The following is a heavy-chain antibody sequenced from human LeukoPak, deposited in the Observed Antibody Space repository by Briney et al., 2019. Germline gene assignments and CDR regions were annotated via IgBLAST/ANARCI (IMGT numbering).Heavy chain of an antibody. CDR2: INHSGYT. CDR3: SRQVVGNDY. V-gene: IGHV4-34*01. Sequence: SSETLSLTCAFYGESSFSNYYWSWIRQTPGGALEWIGEINHSGYTNYNPSLKSRVTLSIDTSKNQFSLRLNSVTAADTAVYYCSRQVVGNDYWGQGTLVTVSS. D-gene: IGHD3-22*01. CDR1: GESSFSNYY. J-gene: IGHJ4*02.